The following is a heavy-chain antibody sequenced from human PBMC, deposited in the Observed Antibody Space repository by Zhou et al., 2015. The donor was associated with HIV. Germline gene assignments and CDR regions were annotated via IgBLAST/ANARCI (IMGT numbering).Heavy chain of an antibody. CDR2: IIPIFGTA. D-gene: IGHD3-9*01. V-gene: IGHV1-69*06. J-gene: IGHJ6*02. CDR3: ARAPFDVDYYYGMDV. CDR1: GGTFSSYA. Sequence: QVELVQSGAEVKKPGSSVKVSCKASGGTFSSYAVSWMRQAPGQGLEWMGDIIPIFGTAKYAQKFQGRVTITADRSTSTAYMELRSLRFEDTAVYYCARAPFDVDYYYGMDVWGQGTTVTVSS.